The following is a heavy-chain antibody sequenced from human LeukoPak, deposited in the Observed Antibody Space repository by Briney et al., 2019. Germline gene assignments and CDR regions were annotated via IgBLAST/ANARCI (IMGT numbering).Heavy chain of an antibody. J-gene: IGHJ5*02. CDR3: ARGQGATVPQVGKNWFDP. CDR1: GGSFSGYY. V-gene: IGHV4-34*01. Sequence: SETLSLTCAVYGGSFSGYYWSWLRQTPAKGMEWVGEVNESGGTNISPSLRSRVILSVDTSKNQFSLKLISVTVADTAIYYCARGQGATVPQVGKNWFDPWGQGTWVTVSS. CDR2: VNESGGT. D-gene: IGHD1-26*01.